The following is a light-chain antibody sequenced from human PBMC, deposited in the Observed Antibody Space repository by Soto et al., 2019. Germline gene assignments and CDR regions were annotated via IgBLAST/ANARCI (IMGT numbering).Light chain of an antibody. CDR3: SSYTTSDTWV. Sequence: QSALTQPASVSGSPGQSITISCTGTSSDIGAYNHVSWYQQYPGKAPTLMIYGVTNRPSGVSSRFSGSKSGNTASLTISGLQAGDEGDYYCSSYTTSDTWVFGGGTKVTVL. V-gene: IGLV2-14*01. CDR1: SSDIGAYNH. CDR2: GVT. J-gene: IGLJ3*02.